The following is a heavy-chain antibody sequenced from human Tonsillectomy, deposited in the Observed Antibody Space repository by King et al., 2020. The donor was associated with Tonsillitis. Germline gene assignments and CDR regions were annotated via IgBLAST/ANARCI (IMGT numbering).Heavy chain of an antibody. J-gene: IGHJ4*02. D-gene: IGHD2-15*01. CDR1: GYSFTGYY. Sequence: VQLVESGAEVKKPGASVKVSCKASGYSFTGYYIHWVRQAPGQGLEWMGWIYPNSGGTNYAQKFKGRVTLTTDTSISTAYMELSSLKSDDTAVYYCARGVYCDGGSCYFALGYWGQGTLVAASS. CDR2: IYPNSGGT. CDR3: ARGVYCDGGSCYFALGY. V-gene: IGHV1-2*02.